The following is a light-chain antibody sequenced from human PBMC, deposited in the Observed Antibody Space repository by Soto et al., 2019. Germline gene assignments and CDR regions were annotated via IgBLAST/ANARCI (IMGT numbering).Light chain of an antibody. CDR3: IQAIKSPRT. V-gene: IGKV1-5*01. CDR2: HAS. CDR1: QTISTW. J-gene: IGKJ1*01. Sequence: DIQMTQSPSTLSASVGARVTITCRASQTISTWLAWYQQKPGKAPKLLIYHASSLESGVPSRFSGSGSGTEFTLTISSLQPEDSATYYCIQAIKSPRTFGQGTKVDIK.